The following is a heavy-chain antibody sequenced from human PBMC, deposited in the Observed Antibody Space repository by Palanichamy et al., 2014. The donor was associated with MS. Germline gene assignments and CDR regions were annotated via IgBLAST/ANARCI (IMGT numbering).Heavy chain of an antibody. J-gene: IGHJ4*02. Sequence: QVQLQESGPGLVKPSETLSLTCTVSGGTISSSDYYWGWIRQPPGKGLEWTGRIYYSGSTYYNPSLKSRVTISVDTSKNQFSLKLSSVTAADTAVYYCARRRERGSGSYFDYWGQGTLVTVSS. D-gene: IGHD3-10*01. V-gene: IGHV4-39*01. CDR2: IYYSGST. CDR3: ARRRERGSGSYFDY. CDR1: GGTISSSDYY.